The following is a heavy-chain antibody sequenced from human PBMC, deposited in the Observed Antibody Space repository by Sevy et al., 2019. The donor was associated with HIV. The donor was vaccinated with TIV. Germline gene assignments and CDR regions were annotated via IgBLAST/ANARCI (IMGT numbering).Heavy chain of an antibody. CDR2: IYYRSKWYT. D-gene: IGHD2-15*01. CDR1: GDSDSSNRAA. Sequence: QSQTLSLTCVISGDSDSSNRAAWNWIRQSTSRGLEWLGRIYYRSKWYTDYAVSVKSRITINPDTSKNQVSLQLNSVTPEDTGVYYCTRGAHSLDYWGQGTLVTVSS. J-gene: IGHJ4*02. CDR3: TRGAHSLDY. V-gene: IGHV6-1*01.